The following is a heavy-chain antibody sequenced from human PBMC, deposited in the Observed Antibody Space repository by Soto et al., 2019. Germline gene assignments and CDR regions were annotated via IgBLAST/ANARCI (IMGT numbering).Heavy chain of an antibody. D-gene: IGHD1-26*01. Sequence: QVQLQESGPGLVKPSQTLSLTCTVSGGSISSGGYYWSWIRQHPEKGLEWIGYIYYSGSTYYNPPLKSRVTISVDTSKNQFSLKLSSVTAADTAVYYCARDKALRWPQKGSWFDPWGQGTLVNGSS. CDR2: IYYSGST. V-gene: IGHV4-31*03. CDR3: ARDKALRWPQKGSWFDP. J-gene: IGHJ5*02. CDR1: GGSISSGGYY.